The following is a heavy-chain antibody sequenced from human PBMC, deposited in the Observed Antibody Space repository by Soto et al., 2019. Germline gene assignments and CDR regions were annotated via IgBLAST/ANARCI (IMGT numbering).Heavy chain of an antibody. CDR1: GSVFTNSW. J-gene: IGHJ4*02. CDR3: AKDSWYFDL. Sequence: PGGSLRPSSEASGSVFTNSWTHWVRHVPGKGLVWVARIDTSGHSTNYAESVKGRFTISRDNAKNTVSLQMNSLRVEDTGVYYCAKDSWYFDLWIQGSQVTVSS. V-gene: IGHV3-74*01. D-gene: IGHD6-13*01. CDR2: IDTSGHST.